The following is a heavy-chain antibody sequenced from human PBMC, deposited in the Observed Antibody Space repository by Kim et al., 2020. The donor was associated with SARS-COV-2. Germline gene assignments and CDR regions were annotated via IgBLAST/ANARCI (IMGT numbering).Heavy chain of an antibody. Sequence: SQTLSLTCAVYGGSFSGYYWSWIRQPPGKGLEWIGEINHSGSTNYNPSLKSRVTISVDTSKNQFSLKLSSVTAADTAVYYCARGRPRSSGSDDYDYMDVW. J-gene: IGHJ6*03. CDR1: GGSFSGYY. CDR3: ARGRPRSSGSDDYDYMDV. V-gene: IGHV4-34*01. D-gene: IGHD6-13*01. CDR2: INHSGST.